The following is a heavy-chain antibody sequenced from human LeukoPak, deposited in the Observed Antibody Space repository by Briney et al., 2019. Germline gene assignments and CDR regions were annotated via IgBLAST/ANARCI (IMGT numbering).Heavy chain of an antibody. CDR3: ARRRNWLDP. CDR2: IYYSET. V-gene: IGHV4-59*08. J-gene: IGHJ5*02. Sequence: KPSETLSLTCTVSGGSVSGYYWTWVRQPPGKGLEWIGYIYYSETNYNPSLKSRVSISLDPSKNQLSLKLTSVTAADTAVYYCARRRNWLDPWGQGTLVTVSS. CDR1: GGSVSGYY.